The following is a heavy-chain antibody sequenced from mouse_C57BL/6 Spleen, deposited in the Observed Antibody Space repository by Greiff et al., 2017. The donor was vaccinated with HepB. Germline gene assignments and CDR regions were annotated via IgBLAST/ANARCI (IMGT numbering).Heavy chain of an antibody. CDR2: ISYSGST. V-gene: IGHV3-8*01. J-gene: IGHJ1*03. CDR3: ARFYGSSYTDWYFDV. D-gene: IGHD1-1*01. Sequence: EVQLQQSGPGLAKPSQTLSLTCSVTGYSITSDYWNWIRKFPGNKLEYMGYISYSGSTYYNPSLKSRISITRDTSKNQYYLQLNSVTTEDTATYYCARFYGSSYTDWYFDVWGTRTTVTVSS. CDR1: GYSITSDY.